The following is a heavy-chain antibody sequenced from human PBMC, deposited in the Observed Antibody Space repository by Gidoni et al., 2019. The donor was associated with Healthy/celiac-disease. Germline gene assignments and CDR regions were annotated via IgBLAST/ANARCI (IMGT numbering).Heavy chain of an antibody. J-gene: IGHJ6*02. D-gene: IGHD1-1*01. CDR3: ARGGSNDPYYYGMDV. CDR2: INSDGSST. CDR1: GLTFSSYW. V-gene: IGHV3-74*01. Sequence: EVQLVESGGGLVQPGGSLRLSCAASGLTFSSYWMHWVRQAPGKGLVWVSRINSDGSSTSYADSVKGRFTISRDNAKNTLYLQMNSLRAEDTAVYYCARGGSNDPYYYGMDVWGQGTTVTVSS.